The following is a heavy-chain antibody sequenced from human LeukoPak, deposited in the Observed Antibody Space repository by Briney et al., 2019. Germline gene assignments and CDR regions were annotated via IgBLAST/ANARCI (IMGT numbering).Heavy chain of an antibody. D-gene: IGHD6-19*01. Sequence: PGGSLRLSCVASGFTFSSSWMSWVRQAPGKGLEWVAYIKQDGSEQHYMDSVKGRFTISRDNAKNSLYLQMNSLRVEDTAVFYCAKGGWYPDYWGLGTLVTVSS. CDR1: GFTFSSSW. CDR3: AKGGWYPDY. J-gene: IGHJ4*02. V-gene: IGHV3-7*01. CDR2: IKQDGSEQ.